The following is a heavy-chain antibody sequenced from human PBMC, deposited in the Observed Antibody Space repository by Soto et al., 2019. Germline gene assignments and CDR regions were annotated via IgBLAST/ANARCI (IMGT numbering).Heavy chain of an antibody. CDR2: IYYSGST. D-gene: IGHD3-22*01. CDR3: ARDFQYYDSSEYWYFDL. J-gene: IGHJ2*01. CDR1: GGSISSGDYY. V-gene: IGHV4-30-4*01. Sequence: QVQLQESGPGLVKPSQTLSLTCTVSGGSISSGDYYWSWIRQPPGKGLEWIGYIYYSGSTYYYPSLKSRVTISVDTSTNQFSLKLSSVTAADTAVYYCARDFQYYDSSEYWYFDLWGRGTLVTVSS.